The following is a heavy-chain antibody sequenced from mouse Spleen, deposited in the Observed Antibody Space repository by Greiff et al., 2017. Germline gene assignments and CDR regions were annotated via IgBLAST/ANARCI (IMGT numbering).Heavy chain of an antibody. V-gene: IGHV5-12-1*01. CDR1: GFAFSSYD. J-gene: IGHJ3*01. Sequence: EVQLVESGGGLVKPGGSLKLSCAASGFAFSSYDLSWVRQTPEKRLEWVAYISSGGGSTYYPDTVKGRFTISRDNAKNTLYLQMSSLKSEDTAMYYCARQGIYYDYDWFAYWGQGTLVTVSA. CDR2: ISSGGGST. CDR3: ARQGIYYDYDWFAY. D-gene: IGHD2-4*01.